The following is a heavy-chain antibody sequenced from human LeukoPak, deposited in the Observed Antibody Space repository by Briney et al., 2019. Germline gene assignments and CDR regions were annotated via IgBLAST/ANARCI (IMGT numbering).Heavy chain of an antibody. V-gene: IGHV3-74*01. CDR3: ARAPSEIGGYYPEYFRH. CDR2: IKSDGST. CDR1: GFTFSSYW. J-gene: IGHJ1*01. D-gene: IGHD3-22*01. Sequence: QTGGSLRLSCAASGFTFSSYWTHWVRQAPGKGLAWVSRIKSDGSTNYADSVKGRFTISRDNAKNTLSLQMNSMRAEDTGVYYCARAPSEIGGYYPEYFRHWGQGTLVTVSS.